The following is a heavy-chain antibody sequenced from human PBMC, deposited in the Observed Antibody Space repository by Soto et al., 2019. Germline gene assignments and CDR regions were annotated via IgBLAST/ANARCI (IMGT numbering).Heavy chain of an antibody. CDR1: GGSISSSSYY. J-gene: IGHJ5*02. D-gene: IGHD3-22*01. V-gene: IGHV4-39*01. Sequence: QLQLQESGPGLVKPSETLSLTCTVSGGSISSSSYYWGWIRQPPGKGLEWIGSIYYSGSTYYNPSLKSRVTISVDTSKNQFSLKLSSVTAADTAVYYCARHDNTMTFDPWGQGTLVTVSS. CDR2: IYYSGST. CDR3: ARHDNTMTFDP.